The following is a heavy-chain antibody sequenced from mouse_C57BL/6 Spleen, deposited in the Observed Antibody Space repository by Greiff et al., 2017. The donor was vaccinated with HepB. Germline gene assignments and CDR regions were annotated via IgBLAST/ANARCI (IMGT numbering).Heavy chain of an antibody. V-gene: IGHV1-64*01. D-gene: IGHD1-1*01. Sequence: QVQLQQPGAELVKPGASVKLSCKASGYTFTSYWMHWVKQRPGQGLEWIGMIHPNSGSTNYNEKFKSKATLTVDKSSSTAYMQLSSLTSEDSAVYYWARESYYGNYFDYWGQGTTLTVSS. J-gene: IGHJ2*01. CDR3: ARESYYGNYFDY. CDR1: GYTFTSYW. CDR2: IHPNSGST.